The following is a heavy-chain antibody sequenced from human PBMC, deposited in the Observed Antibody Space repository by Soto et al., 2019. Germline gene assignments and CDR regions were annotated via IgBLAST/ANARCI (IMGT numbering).Heavy chain of an antibody. Sequence: SDTLSLTCAVSGGSISRSNWWSWVRQPPGKGLEWIGEIYHSGSTNYSPSFQGHVTISADKSISTAYLQWSSLKASDTAMYYCAREDYYDSSGYPNWFDPWGQGTLVTVSS. J-gene: IGHJ5*02. D-gene: IGHD3-22*01. CDR1: GGSISRSNW. CDR3: AREDYYDSSGYPNWFDP. CDR2: IYHSGST. V-gene: IGHV4-4*02.